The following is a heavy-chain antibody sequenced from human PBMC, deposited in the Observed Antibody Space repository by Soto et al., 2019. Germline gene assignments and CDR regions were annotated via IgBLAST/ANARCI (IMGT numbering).Heavy chain of an antibody. D-gene: IGHD6-13*01. CDR2: IIPLFGTL. CDR3: ATTPFNMASAGSYYFDS. J-gene: IGHJ4*02. V-gene: IGHV1-69*01. CDR1: GGTFSNYG. Sequence: QVKLVQSGTEVKRPGSSVKVSCKASGGTFSNYGLSWVRQAPGHGLQWMGGIIPLFGTLHNAREFQDRVTINAAQSTGTASMDLRSLTYDDTAVYFCATTPFNMASAGSYYFDSWGQGILVTVSS.